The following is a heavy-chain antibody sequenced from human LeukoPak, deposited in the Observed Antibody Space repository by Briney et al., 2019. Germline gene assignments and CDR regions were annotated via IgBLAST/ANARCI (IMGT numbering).Heavy chain of an antibody. CDR3: ASDRDYYDSSGYLFDY. J-gene: IGHJ4*02. V-gene: IGHV3-7*01. CDR2: IKQDGSEK. D-gene: IGHD3-22*01. Sequence: AGGTLRLSCAASGFTFRSYWMSWVRQAPGKGLEWVANIKQDGSEKYYVDSVKGRFTISRDNAKNSLDLQMNSLRAEDTAVYYCASDRDYYDSSGYLFDYWGQGTLVTVSS. CDR1: GFTFRSYW.